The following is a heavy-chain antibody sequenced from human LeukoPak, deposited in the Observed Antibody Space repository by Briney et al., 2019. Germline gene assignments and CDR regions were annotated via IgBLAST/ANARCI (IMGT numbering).Heavy chain of an antibody. CDR1: GGSISSYY. V-gene: IGHV4-59*01. CDR2: IYYSGST. Sequence: SETLSLTCTVSGGSISSYYWSWIRQPPGKGLERIGYIYYSGSTNYNPSLKSRVTISVDTSKNQFSLKLSSVTAADTAVYYCARVRTGWIQLRDYWFDPWGQGTLVTVSS. CDR3: ARVRTGWIQLRDYWFDP. J-gene: IGHJ5*02. D-gene: IGHD5-18*01.